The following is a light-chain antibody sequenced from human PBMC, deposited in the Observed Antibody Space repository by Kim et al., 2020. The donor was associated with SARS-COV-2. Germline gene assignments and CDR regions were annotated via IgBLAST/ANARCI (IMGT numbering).Light chain of an antibody. CDR1: QSVSSY. V-gene: IGKV3-11*01. CDR2: DAS. J-gene: IGKJ4*01. Sequence: SVSPEERATLSCRASQSVSSYLAWYQQKAGQAPRLLIYDASNRATGIPARFSGSGSGTDFTLTISSLEPEDFAVYYCQQRTNWPLTFGGGTKLEIK. CDR3: QQRTNWPLT.